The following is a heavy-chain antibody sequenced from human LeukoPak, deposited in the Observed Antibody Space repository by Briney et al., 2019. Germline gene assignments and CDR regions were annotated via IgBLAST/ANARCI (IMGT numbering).Heavy chain of an antibody. J-gene: IGHJ4*02. D-gene: IGHD3-22*01. CDR2: INHSGST. CDR3: ARGPGPAGLEDSSGFVDY. Sequence: PSETLSLTCAVYGGSFSGYYWSWIRQPPGKGLEWIGEINHSGSTNYNPSLKSRVTISVDTSKNQFSLKLSSVTAADTAVYYCARGPGPAGLEDSSGFVDYWGQGTLVTVSS. V-gene: IGHV4-34*01. CDR1: GGSFSGYY.